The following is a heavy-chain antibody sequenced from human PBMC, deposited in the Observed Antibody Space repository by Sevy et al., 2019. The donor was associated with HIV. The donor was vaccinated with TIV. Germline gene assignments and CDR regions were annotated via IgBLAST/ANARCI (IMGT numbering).Heavy chain of an antibody. CDR1: GFTFSSFA. V-gene: IGHV3-30*09. D-gene: IGHD3-9*01. J-gene: IGHJ4*02. Sequence: GGSLRLSCATSGFTFSSFAMHWVRQAPGKGLEWVAVVSFDASDKYYGDSVKGRFAISRDNSKNILYLQMNSLRVDDTAVYFCARQRSYNILTGLDYWGQGTLVTVSS. CDR3: ARQRSYNILTGLDY. CDR2: VSFDASDK.